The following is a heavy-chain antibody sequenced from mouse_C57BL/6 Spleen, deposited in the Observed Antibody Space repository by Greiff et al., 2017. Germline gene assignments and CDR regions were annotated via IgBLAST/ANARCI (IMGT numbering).Heavy chain of an antibody. D-gene: IGHD6-1*01. CDR1: GYTFTSYW. CDR3: ARSDSPWFAD. CDR2: IYPGSGST. V-gene: IGHV1-55*01. Sequence: VKLQQPGAELVKPGASVKMSCKASGYTFTSYWITWVKQRPGQGLEWIGDIYPGSGSTNYNEQFKSKATLTVDTSSSTAYMQLSSLTSEDSAVYYCARSDSPWFADWGQGTLVTVSA. J-gene: IGHJ3*01.